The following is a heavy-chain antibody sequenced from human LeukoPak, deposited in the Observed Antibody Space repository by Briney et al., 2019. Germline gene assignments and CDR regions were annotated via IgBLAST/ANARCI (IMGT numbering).Heavy chain of an antibody. Sequence: GGSLRLSCGASGFTFSNYGMHWVRQAPGKGLEWVAFIRYDGSNKYYADSVKGRFTIYRDNSKNTLYLQMNSLRAEDTAVYYCAKDRWGDGYNYYFDYWGQGTLVTVSS. CDR2: IRYDGSNK. V-gene: IGHV3-30*02. CDR1: GFTFSNYG. J-gene: IGHJ4*02. CDR3: AKDRWGDGYNYYFDY. D-gene: IGHD5-24*01.